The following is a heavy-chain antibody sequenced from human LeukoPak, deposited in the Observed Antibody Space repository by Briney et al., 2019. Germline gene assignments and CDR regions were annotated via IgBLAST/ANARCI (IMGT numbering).Heavy chain of an antibody. D-gene: IGHD3-3*01. Sequence: PGGSLRLSCAASRFIVDNYAMYWVRQAPGNGLEWVSFIRGDGGSTYYEDSVKGRFTISRDNSKNSLFLQMNSLRTEDTALYYCAKDIHSGEWHDAFDIWGQGTMVTVSS. CDR1: RFIVDNYA. CDR2: IRGDGGST. J-gene: IGHJ3*02. CDR3: AKDIHSGEWHDAFDI. V-gene: IGHV3-43*02.